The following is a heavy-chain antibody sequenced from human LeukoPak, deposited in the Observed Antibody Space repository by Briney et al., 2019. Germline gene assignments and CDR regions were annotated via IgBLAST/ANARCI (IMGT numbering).Heavy chain of an antibody. CDR3: ARDQNDYGEFGNFDY. J-gene: IGHJ4*02. Sequence: ASVKVSCKASGGTFSSYAISWVRQAPGQGLEWMGRIIPILGIANYAQKFQGRVTITADKSTSTAYMELSSLRSEDTAVYYCARDQNDYGEFGNFDYWGQGTLVTVSS. CDR1: GGTFSSYA. CDR2: IIPILGIA. V-gene: IGHV1-69*04. D-gene: IGHD4-17*01.